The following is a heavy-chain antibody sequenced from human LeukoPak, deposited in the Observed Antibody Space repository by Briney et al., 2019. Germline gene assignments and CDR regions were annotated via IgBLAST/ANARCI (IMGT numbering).Heavy chain of an antibody. CDR3: ARGDYGDYVSVRFDP. Sequence: ASVKVSCKASGYTFTSYYMHWVRQAPGQGLEWLGIINPSGGGTSYAQKFQGRVTISVDTSKNQSSLKLSSVTAADTAVYYCARGDYGDYVSVRFDPWGQGTLVTVSS. CDR2: INPSGGGT. D-gene: IGHD4-17*01. J-gene: IGHJ5*02. V-gene: IGHV1-46*01. CDR1: GYTFTSYY.